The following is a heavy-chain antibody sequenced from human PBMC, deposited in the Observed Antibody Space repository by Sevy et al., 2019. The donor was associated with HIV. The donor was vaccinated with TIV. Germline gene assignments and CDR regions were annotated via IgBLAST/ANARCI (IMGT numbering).Heavy chain of an antibody. CDR2: TRYDRSTK. J-gene: IGHJ4*02. D-gene: IGHD6-6*01. CDR1: GFTFNVYG. CDR3: AKDLTERYSTSSGDFDY. Sequence: GGSRRLSCAASGFTFNVYGMHWVRQAPGKGLQWVAFTRYDRSTKYYADSVKGRFTISRDNSKNTLYLQMNSLRVEDTAMYYCAKDLTERYSTSSGDFDYWGQGSLVTVSS. V-gene: IGHV3-30*02.